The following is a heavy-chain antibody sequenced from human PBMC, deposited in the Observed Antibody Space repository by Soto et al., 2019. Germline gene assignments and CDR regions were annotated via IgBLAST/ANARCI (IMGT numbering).Heavy chain of an antibody. V-gene: IGHV4-39*01. Sequence: QLQLRESGPGLESPSETLSLSCFVSGDSIDSHGAHWSWIRQAPGKGLERIGTVAYTGTTNYPPPLRSRVTVSADKSKNQFSLKLTAVTAADTAVYYCARHRACNTACDFAHWGQGTLVTVSS. J-gene: IGHJ4*02. CDR1: GDSIDSHGAH. D-gene: IGHD2-21*01. CDR3: ARHRACNTACDFAH. CDR2: VAYTGTT.